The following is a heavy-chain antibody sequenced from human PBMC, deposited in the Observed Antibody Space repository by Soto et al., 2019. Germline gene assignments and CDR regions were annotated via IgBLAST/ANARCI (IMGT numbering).Heavy chain of an antibody. V-gene: IGHV1-3*01. J-gene: IGHJ4*02. Sequence: ASVKVSCKASGYTFSSYAMHWVRQAPGQRLEWMGWIDAGYGNTKSSQKFQDRVTISRDTSASTAYMELTSLRSEDTAVYYCARDTGDGTFDFWGQGTLVTVSS. CDR3: ARDTGDGTFDF. CDR2: IDAGYGNT. CDR1: GYTFSSYA. D-gene: IGHD7-27*01.